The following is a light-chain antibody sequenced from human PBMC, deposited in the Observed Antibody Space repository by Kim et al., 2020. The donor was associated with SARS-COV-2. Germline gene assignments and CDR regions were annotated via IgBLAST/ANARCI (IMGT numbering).Light chain of an antibody. Sequence: SPGARAALSCRTSQSVSSSYLAWYQQKPGQAPRLLIYGASSRATGIPDRFSGSGSGTDFTLTISRLEPEDFAVYYCQQYGSSPWTFGQGTKVDIK. CDR3: QQYGSSPWT. V-gene: IGKV3-20*01. J-gene: IGKJ1*01. CDR2: GAS. CDR1: QSVSSSY.